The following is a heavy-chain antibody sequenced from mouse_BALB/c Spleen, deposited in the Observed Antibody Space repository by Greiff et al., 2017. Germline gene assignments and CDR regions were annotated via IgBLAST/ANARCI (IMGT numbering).Heavy chain of an antibody. CDR2: IRNKANGYTT. Sequence: EVKLVESGGGLVQPGGSLRLSCATSGFTFTDYYMSWVRQPPGKALEWLGFIRNKANGYTTEYSASVKGRFTISRDNSQSILYLQMNTLRAEDSATYYCARDIGGGNPLTTAMDYWGQGTSVTVSS. CDR1: GFTFTDYY. V-gene: IGHV7-3*02. CDR3: ARDIGGGNPLTTAMDY. D-gene: IGHD2-12*01. J-gene: IGHJ4*01.